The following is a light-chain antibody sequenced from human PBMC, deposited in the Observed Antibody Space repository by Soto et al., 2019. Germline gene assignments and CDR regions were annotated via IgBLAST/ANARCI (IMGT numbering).Light chain of an antibody. CDR1: QSISTW. CDR2: TAS. J-gene: IGKJ1*01. V-gene: IGKV1-5*03. Sequence: DIQMTQSPSTLSASVGDRVTITCRASQSISTWLVWYQQKPGKAPRLLIYTASSLETGVPSRFSGSGSGTEFPLTISSLQPDDIKTYYCQQHKSYPPTFGQGTKVEIK. CDR3: QQHKSYPPT.